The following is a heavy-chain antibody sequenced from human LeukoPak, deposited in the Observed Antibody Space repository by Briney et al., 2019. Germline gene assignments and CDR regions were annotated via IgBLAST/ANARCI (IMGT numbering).Heavy chain of an antibody. V-gene: IGHV4-30-4*01. CDR1: GGSISSGDYY. CDR2: VLYTGST. Sequence: SQTLSLTCTVSGGSISSGDYYWSWIRQPPGKGLEWIGYVLYTGSTFYNPSLKSRVTISVDMSKNQFSLKLNSVTAADTAVYYCARVHRGYCSGGSCDYWGQGTLVTVFS. CDR3: ARVHRGYCSGGSCDY. D-gene: IGHD2-15*01. J-gene: IGHJ4*02.